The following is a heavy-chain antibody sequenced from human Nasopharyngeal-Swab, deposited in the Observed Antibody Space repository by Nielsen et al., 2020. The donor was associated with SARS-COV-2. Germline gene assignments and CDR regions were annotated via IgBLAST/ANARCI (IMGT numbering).Heavy chain of an antibody. CDR1: GFTFSHYA. J-gene: IGHJ6*03. V-gene: IGHV3-30*03. Sequence: GESLKISYAASGFTFSHYAMHWVRQAPGKGLEWVAVILYDGSDKYYEESVKGRFTISRDNSKNVVYLQMNSLRAEDSAVYYCARTDRGGSYFSEYYYYMDVWGTGTTVTVSS. CDR3: ARTDRGGSYFSEYYYYMDV. D-gene: IGHD1-26*01. CDR2: ILYDGSDK.